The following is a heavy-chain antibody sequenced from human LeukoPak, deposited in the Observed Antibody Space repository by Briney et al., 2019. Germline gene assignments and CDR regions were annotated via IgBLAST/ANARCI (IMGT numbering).Heavy chain of an antibody. J-gene: IGHJ3*02. V-gene: IGHV4-34*08. CDR3: AKSNGYGLIDI. CDR2: INHSGST. D-gene: IGHD3-22*01. CDR1: GFTFSSYW. Sequence: PGGSLRLSCAASGFTFSSYWMSWIRQPPGKGLEWIGEINHSGSTNYNPSLKSRVTISLDTSRNQFSLKLNSVTAADTAVYYCAKSNGYGLIDIRGQGTMVTVPS.